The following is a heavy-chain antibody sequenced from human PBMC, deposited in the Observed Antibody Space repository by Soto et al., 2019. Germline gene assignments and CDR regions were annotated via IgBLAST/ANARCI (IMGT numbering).Heavy chain of an antibody. V-gene: IGHV3-11*01. Sequence: GGSLRLSCAASGFTFSYYYMSWIRQSPGKGLEWVSYISYSGSTIYCADSVKGRFTISRDNAKNSLYLQMNSLRAEDTAVYYCARDNLAFDIWGQGTMVTVSS. CDR1: GFTFSYYY. J-gene: IGHJ3*02. CDR2: ISYSGSTI. CDR3: ARDNLAFDI.